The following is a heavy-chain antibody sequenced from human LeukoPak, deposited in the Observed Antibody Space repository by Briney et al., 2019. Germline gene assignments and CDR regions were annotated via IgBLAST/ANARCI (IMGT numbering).Heavy chain of an antibody. Sequence: GASVKVSCKASGGTFSSYAISWVRQAPGQGLEWMGRIIPILGIANYAQKFQGRVTITADKSTSTAYMELSSLRSEDTAVYYCARAPSSMRENWFDPWGQGTLVTVSS. J-gene: IGHJ5*02. CDR2: IIPILGIA. V-gene: IGHV1-69*04. CDR3: ARAPSSMRENWFDP. CDR1: GGTFSSYA. D-gene: IGHD2/OR15-2a*01.